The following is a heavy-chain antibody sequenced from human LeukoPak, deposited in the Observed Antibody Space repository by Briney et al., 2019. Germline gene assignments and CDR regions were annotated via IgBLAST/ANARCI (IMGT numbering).Heavy chain of an antibody. J-gene: IGHJ4*02. Sequence: ASVKVSCKASGYTFTSYYIHWVRQAPGQGLEWMGIINPSGGSTSYAQKFQGRVTMTRDTSISTAYMELSRLRSDDTAVYYCATLSWQQLHDYWGQGTLVTVSS. CDR3: ATLSWQQLHDY. V-gene: IGHV1-46*01. D-gene: IGHD6-13*01. CDR2: INPSGGST. CDR1: GYTFTSYY.